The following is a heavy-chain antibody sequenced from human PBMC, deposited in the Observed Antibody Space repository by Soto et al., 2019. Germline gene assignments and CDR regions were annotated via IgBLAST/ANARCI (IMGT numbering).Heavy chain of an antibody. CDR1: GGSISSSSYY. D-gene: IGHD6-13*01. Sequence: LSLTCTVSGGSISSSSYYWGWIRQPPGKGLEWIGSIYYSGSTYYNPSLKSRVTISVDTSKNQFSLKLSSVTAADTAVYYCARQAAGSICYYYYYGMDVWGQGTTVTVSS. CDR2: IYYSGST. J-gene: IGHJ6*02. CDR3: ARQAAGSICYYYYYGMDV. V-gene: IGHV4-39*01.